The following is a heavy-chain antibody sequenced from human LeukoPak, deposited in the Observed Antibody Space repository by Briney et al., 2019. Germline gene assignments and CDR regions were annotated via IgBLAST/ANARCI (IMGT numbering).Heavy chain of an antibody. CDR1: GYTLTELS. CDR2: FDPEDGET. J-gene: IGHJ5*02. CDR3: ARDRALVNWNYPSWFDP. D-gene: IGHD1-7*01. Sequence: ASVKVSCKVSGYTLTELSMHWVRQAPGKGLEWMGTFDPEDGETIYAQKFQGRLTMTEDTSTDTAYMELSSLRSDDTAVYYCARDRALVNWNYPSWFDPWGQGTLVTVSS. V-gene: IGHV1-24*01.